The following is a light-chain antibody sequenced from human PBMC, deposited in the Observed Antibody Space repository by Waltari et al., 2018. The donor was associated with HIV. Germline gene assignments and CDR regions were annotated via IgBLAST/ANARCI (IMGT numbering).Light chain of an antibody. CDR1: QFISTS. CDR2: DAS. J-gene: IGKJ2*01. V-gene: IGKV1-12*01. Sequence: DIQMTQSPSSMSASVGDKGTITCRATQFISTSLAWYQQRPSSSPKLLIFDASRLQSGVPARFSGSGSGTQFTLTINSLQPEDLATYYCQQADSFPHTFGQGT. CDR3: QQADSFPHT.